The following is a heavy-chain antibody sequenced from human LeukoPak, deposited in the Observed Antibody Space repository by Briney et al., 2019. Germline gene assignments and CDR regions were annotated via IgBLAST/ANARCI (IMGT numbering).Heavy chain of an antibody. CDR3: AKLCSSWSSVDY. V-gene: IGHV4-39*07. Sequence: SETLSLPCTVFGGSISSSSYYWGWIRQPPGKGLEWIGSIYYSGSTYYNPSLKSRVTISVDTSKNQFSLKLSSVTAADTAVYYCAKLCSSWSSVDYWGQGTLVTVSS. CDR1: GGSISSSSYY. D-gene: IGHD6-13*01. J-gene: IGHJ4*02. CDR2: IYYSGST.